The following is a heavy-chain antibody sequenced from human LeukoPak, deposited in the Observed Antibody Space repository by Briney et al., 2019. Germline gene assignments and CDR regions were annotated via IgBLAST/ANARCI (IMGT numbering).Heavy chain of an antibody. CDR3: AKDAGSATAAGLT. CDR2: ISGSGGST. V-gene: IGHV3-23*01. CDR1: GFTFSSYA. J-gene: IGHJ4*02. Sequence: GGSLRLTCAASGFTFSSYAMSWVRQAPGKGLEWVSVISGSGGSTYYADSVKGRFTISRDNSKNTLYLQMNSLRAEDTAVYYCAKDAGSATAAGLTWGQGTLVTVSS. D-gene: IGHD6-13*01.